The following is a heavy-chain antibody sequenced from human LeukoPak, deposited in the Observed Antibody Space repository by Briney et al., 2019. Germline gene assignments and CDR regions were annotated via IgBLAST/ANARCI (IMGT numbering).Heavy chain of an antibody. CDR3: AKVIDGARPTSYFDY. Sequence: PGGSLRLSCAASGFTFTHFWMSWVRQAPGKGLEWVSAISGSGGSTYYADSVKGRFTISRDNSKNTLYLQMNSLRAEDTAVYYCAKVIDGARPTSYFDYWGQGTLVTVSS. J-gene: IGHJ4*02. CDR1: GFTFTHFW. V-gene: IGHV3-23*01. D-gene: IGHD4-17*01. CDR2: ISGSGGST.